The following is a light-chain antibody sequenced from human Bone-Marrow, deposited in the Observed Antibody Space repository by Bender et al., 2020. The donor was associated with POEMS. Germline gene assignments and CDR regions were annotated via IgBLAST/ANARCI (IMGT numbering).Light chain of an antibody. CDR1: TSDVGSYNF. V-gene: IGLV2-23*01. CDR3: SSYEGSSRV. J-gene: IGLJ3*02. CDR2: EGT. Sequence: QSALTQPASVSGSPGQSITIPCTGTTSDVGSYNFVSWYQQHPGKAPKLMIYEGTKRPSGVSDRFSGSESGNTASLTISGLRAEDEADYYCSSYEGSSRVFGGGTKVTVL.